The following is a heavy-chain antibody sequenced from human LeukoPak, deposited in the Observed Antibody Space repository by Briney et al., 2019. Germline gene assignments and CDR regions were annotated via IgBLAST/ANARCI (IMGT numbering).Heavy chain of an antibody. CDR2: INTNTGNP. CDR1: GYTFTSYA. J-gene: IGHJ4*02. CDR3: ARDRLFQIYYDSSGYPTASDY. V-gene: IGHV7-4-1*02. D-gene: IGHD3-22*01. Sequence: ASVKVSCKASGYTFTSYAMNWVRQAPGQGLEWMGWINTNTGNPTYAQGFTGRFVFSLDTSVSTAYLQISSLKAEDTAVYYCARDRLFQIYYDSSGYPTASDYWGQGTLVTVSS.